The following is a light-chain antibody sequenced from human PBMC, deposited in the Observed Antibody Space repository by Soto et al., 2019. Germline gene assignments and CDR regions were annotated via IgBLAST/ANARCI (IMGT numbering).Light chain of an antibody. J-gene: IGLJ1*01. CDR1: SSDVGSYNL. CDR2: EGS. V-gene: IGLV2-23*01. CDR3: CSYAGSSTYV. Sequence: LTQPASVSGSPGQSITISCTGTSSDVGSYNLVSWYQQHPGKAPKLMIYEGSKRPSGVSNRFSGSKSGNTASLTISGLQAEDEADYYCCSYAGSSTYVFGTGTKVNVL.